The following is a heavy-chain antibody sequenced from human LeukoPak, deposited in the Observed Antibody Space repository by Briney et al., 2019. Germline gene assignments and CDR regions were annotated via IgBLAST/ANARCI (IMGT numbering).Heavy chain of an antibody. CDR2: INQDGNKK. D-gene: IGHD1-1*01. V-gene: IGHV3-7*01. Sequence: GGSLRLSCAASGLTLSRYWMTWVRQAPGKGLEWVANINQDGNKKYYVDSVKGRFTISRDNAKNSLYLQMNSLRVEDTAVYYCAEGTTGWGQGTLVTVSS. CDR1: GLTLSRYW. J-gene: IGHJ1*01. CDR3: AEGTTG.